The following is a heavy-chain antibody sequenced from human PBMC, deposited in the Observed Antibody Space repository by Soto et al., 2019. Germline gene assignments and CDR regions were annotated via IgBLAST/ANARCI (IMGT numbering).Heavy chain of an antibody. CDR3: ARGPGRITIFGVVII. J-gene: IGHJ4*02. D-gene: IGHD3-3*01. CDR1: GGTIRSGDYF. Sequence: SETLSLTCTVSGGTIRSGDYFWSWIRQPPGKGLEWIGYIYYSGSTYYNPSLKSRVTISVDTSKNQFSLKLSSVTAADTAVYYCARGPGRITIFGVVIIWGEGTLVTVSS. CDR2: IYYSGST. V-gene: IGHV4-30-4*01.